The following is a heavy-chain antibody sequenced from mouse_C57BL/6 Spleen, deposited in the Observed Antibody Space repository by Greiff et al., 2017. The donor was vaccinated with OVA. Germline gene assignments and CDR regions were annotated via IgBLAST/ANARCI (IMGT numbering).Heavy chain of an antibody. J-gene: IGHJ1*03. Sequence: QVQLKQSGPGLVAPSQSLSITCTVSGFSLTSYAISWVRQPPGKGLEWLGVIWTGGGTNYNSALKSRLSISKDNSKSQVFLRMNSLQTDDTARYYCARNFDYGSSFLGYFDVWGTGTTVTVSS. CDR2: IWTGGGT. V-gene: IGHV2-9-1*01. D-gene: IGHD1-1*01. CDR3: ARNFDYGSSFLGYFDV. CDR1: GFSLTSYA.